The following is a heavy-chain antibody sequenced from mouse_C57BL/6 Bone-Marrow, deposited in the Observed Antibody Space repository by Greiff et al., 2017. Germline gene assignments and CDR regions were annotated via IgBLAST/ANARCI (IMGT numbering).Heavy chain of an antibody. J-gene: IGHJ1*03. Sequence: EVQVVESEGGLVQPGSSMKLSCTASGFTFSDYYMAWVRQVPEKGLEWVANINYDGSSTYYLDSLKSRFIISRDNAKNILYLQMSSLKSEDTATYYCARDSYYGSEGYFDVWGTGTTVTVSS. D-gene: IGHD1-1*01. V-gene: IGHV5-16*01. CDR3: ARDSYYGSEGYFDV. CDR2: INYDGSST. CDR1: GFTFSDYY.